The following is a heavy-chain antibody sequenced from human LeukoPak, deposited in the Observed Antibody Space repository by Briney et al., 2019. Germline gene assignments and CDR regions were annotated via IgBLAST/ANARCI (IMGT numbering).Heavy chain of an antibody. V-gene: IGHV1-8*03. CDR2: MNPNSGNT. J-gene: IGHJ6*03. Sequence: GASVKVSCKASGYTFTSYDINWVRQATGQGLEWMGWMNPNSGNTGYAQKFQGRVTITRNTSISTAYMELSSLRSEDTAVYYCARGPSGSFGNYYYYMGVWGKGTTVTVSS. D-gene: IGHD1-26*01. CDR1: GYTFTSYD. CDR3: ARGPSGSFGNYYYYMGV.